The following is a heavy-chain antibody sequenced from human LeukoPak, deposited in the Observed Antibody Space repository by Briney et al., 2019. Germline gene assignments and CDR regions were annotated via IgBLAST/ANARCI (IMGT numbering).Heavy chain of an antibody. V-gene: IGHV3-48*01. CDR2: ISDSGNTI. J-gene: IGHJ4*02. CDR3: ARDQGGYNYGRGYFDY. Sequence: PGGSLRLSCAASGFTFSRYSMNWVRQAPGKGLEGVSYISDSGNTIHYADSVKGRFTISRDNAKDSLFLQMNSLRVEDTSVFYCARDQGGYNYGRGYFDYWGRGTLVTVSS. CDR1: GFTFSRYS. D-gene: IGHD5-24*01.